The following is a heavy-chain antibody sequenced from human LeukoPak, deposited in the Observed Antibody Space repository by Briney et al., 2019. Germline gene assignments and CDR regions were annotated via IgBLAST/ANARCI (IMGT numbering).Heavy chain of an antibody. CDR3: AKGVVAVSKGYYYGMDV. J-gene: IGHJ6*02. D-gene: IGHD2-15*01. V-gene: IGHV3-30*18. CDR2: ISYDGSNK. CDR1: GFTSIAYA. Sequence: GGSLRLSCVGSGFTSIAYALTWARQAPGKGLEWVAVISYDGSNKYYADSVKGRFTISRDNSKNTLYLQMNSLRAEDTAVYYCAKGVVAVSKGYYYGMDVWGQGTTVTVSS.